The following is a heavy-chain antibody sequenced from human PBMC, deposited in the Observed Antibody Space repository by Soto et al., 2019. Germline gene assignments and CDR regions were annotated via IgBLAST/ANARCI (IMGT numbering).Heavy chain of an antibody. CDR3: ARGNYAYYYYYYGMDV. J-gene: IGHJ6*02. Sequence: PGGSLRLSCAASGFTFSSYWMSWVRQAPGKGLEWVANIKQDGSEKYYVDSVKGRFTISRDNANNSLYLQMNSLRAEDTAVYYCARGNYAYYYYYYGMDVWGQGTTVTVSS. CDR1: GFTFSSYW. D-gene: IGHD1-7*01. CDR2: IKQDGSEK. V-gene: IGHV3-7*05.